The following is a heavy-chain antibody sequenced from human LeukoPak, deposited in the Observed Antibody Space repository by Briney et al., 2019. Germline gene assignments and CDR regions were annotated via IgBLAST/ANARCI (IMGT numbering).Heavy chain of an antibody. V-gene: IGHV3-21*01. J-gene: IGHJ4*02. D-gene: IGHD4-17*01. CDR3: ARSMTTVTTFDY. CDR1: GFTFSSYS. CDR2: ISSSSSYI. Sequence: GGSLRLSCAASGFTFSSYSMNWVRQAPGKGLEWVSSISSSSSYIYYADSVKGRFTISRDNAKNSLYLQMNSLRAEDTTVYYCARSMTTVTTFDYWGQGTLVTVSP.